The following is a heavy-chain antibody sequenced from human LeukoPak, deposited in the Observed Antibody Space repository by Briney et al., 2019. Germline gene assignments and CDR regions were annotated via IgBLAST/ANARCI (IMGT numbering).Heavy chain of an antibody. CDR2: IIPIFGTA. Sequence: ASVKVSCKASGYTFNSYGISWVRQAPGQGLEWMGRIIPIFGTANYAQKFQGRVTITTDASTSTAYMELSSLRSEDTAVYYCARGDGYNQIDYWGQGTLVTVSS. V-gene: IGHV1-69*05. CDR3: ARGDGYNQIDY. CDR1: GYTFNSYG. J-gene: IGHJ4*02. D-gene: IGHD5-24*01.